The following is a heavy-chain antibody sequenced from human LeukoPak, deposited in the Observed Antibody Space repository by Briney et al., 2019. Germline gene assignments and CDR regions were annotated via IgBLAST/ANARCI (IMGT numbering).Heavy chain of an antibody. V-gene: IGHV4-34*01. Sequence: SETLSLTCAVYGGSFSGYYWSWIRQPPGKGLEWIGEINHSGSTNYNPSLKSRVTISVDTSKNQFSLKLSSVTAADTAVYYCARGPRETDDAFDIWGQGAMVTVSS. CDR2: INHSGST. CDR1: GGSFSGYY. D-gene: IGHD1-14*01. CDR3: ARGPRETDDAFDI. J-gene: IGHJ3*02.